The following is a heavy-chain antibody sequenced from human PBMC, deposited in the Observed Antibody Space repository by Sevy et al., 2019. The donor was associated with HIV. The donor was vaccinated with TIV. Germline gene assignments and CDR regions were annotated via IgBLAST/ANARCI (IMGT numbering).Heavy chain of an antibody. V-gene: IGHV4-39*01. Sequence: SETLSLTCTVSGGSISSSSYYWGWIRQPPGKGLEWIGSIYYSGSTYYNPSLKSRVTISVDTSKNQFSLMLSSVTAADTAVYYCARHIRGWYFGNWFDPWGQGTLVTVSS. CDR1: GGSISSSSYY. CDR3: ARHIRGWYFGNWFDP. CDR2: IYYSGST. D-gene: IGHD6-19*01. J-gene: IGHJ5*02.